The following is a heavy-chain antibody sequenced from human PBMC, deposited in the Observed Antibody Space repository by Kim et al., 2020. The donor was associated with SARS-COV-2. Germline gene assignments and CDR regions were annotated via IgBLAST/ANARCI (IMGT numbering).Heavy chain of an antibody. CDR1: GGSFSGYY. CDR3: ARDSGGRGYYYGMDV. J-gene: IGHJ6*02. D-gene: IGHD3-10*01. V-gene: IGHV4-34*01. CDR2: INHSGST. Sequence: SETLSLTCAVYGGSFSGYYWSSIRQPPGKGPEWIGEINHSGSTNYNPSLKSRVTISVDTSKNQFSLKLSSVTAADTAVYYCARDSGGRGYYYGMDVWGQ.